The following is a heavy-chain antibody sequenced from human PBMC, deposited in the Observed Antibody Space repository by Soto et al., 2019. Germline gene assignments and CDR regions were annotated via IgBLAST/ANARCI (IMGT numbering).Heavy chain of an antibody. D-gene: IGHD1-26*01. J-gene: IGHJ4*02. V-gene: IGHV3-30*04. Sequence: GGSLRLSCAASGFTFNGYAMHWVRQAPGKGLEWVAVISHEGGTQYYADSVRGRFTVSRDNSKNILYLQMDSLRPEDTAVYFCAKEGSPKVSRWDDYWGQGTLVTVSS. CDR2: ISHEGGTQ. CDR1: GFTFNGYA. CDR3: AKEGSPKVSRWDDY.